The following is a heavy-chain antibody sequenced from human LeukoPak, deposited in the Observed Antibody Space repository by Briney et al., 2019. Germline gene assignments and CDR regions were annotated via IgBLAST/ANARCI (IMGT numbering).Heavy chain of an antibody. D-gene: IGHD6-13*01. CDR2: IWYDGSNK. V-gene: IGHV3-33*06. CDR3: AKDRALIAAAGTRGLDP. CDR1: GFTFSSYG. Sequence: GGSLRLSCAASGFTFSSYGMHWVRQAPGKGLEWVAVIWYDGSNKYYADSVKGRFTISRDNSKNTLYLQMNSLRAEDTAVYYCAKDRALIAAAGTRGLDPWGQGTLVTVSS. J-gene: IGHJ5*02.